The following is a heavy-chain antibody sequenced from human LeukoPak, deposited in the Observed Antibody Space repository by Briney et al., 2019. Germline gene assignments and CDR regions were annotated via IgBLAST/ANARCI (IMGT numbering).Heavy chain of an antibody. J-gene: IGHJ5*02. D-gene: IGHD3-9*01. V-gene: IGHV1-69*04. CDR3: ARILFDGSENWFDP. CDR2: IIPILGIA. CDR1: GGTFSSYA. Sequence: GASVKVSCKASGGTFSSYAISWVRRAPGQGLEWMGRIIPILGIANYAQKFQGRVTITADKSTSTAYMELSSLRSEDTAVYYCARILFDGSENWFDPWGQGTLVTVSS.